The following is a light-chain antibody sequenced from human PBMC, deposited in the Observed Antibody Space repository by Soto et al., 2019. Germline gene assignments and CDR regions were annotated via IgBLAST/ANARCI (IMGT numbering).Light chain of an antibody. CDR2: EVS. V-gene: IGLV2-14*01. Sequence: QSVLTQPASVSGSPGQSLTISCTGTSIDIAPYNYVSWYQQHPGKAPKLIIYEVSYRPSGISNRFSGSKSGTSASLAVSGLRSEDEADYYCSAWDDALAAYVFGTGTKVTVL. CDR3: SAWDDALAAYV. CDR1: SIDIAPYNY. J-gene: IGLJ1*01.